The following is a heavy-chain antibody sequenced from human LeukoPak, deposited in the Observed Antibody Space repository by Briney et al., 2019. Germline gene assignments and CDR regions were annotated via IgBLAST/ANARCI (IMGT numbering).Heavy chain of an antibody. CDR1: GFTFSDSF. D-gene: IGHD6-13*01. CDR3: ATSTWYRLPY. Sequence: GGSLRLSCAASGFTFSDSFMYWVRQAPGKGLEWVGRSRNKADSYTAQYAASVEGRFTISRDESKNSLYLQISSLETEDTAVYYCATSTWYRLPYWGQGSLVTVSS. J-gene: IGHJ4*02. CDR2: SRNKADSYTA. V-gene: IGHV3-72*01.